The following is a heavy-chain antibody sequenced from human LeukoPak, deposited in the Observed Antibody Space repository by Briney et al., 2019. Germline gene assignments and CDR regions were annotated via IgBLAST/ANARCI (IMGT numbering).Heavy chain of an antibody. CDR2: IIPIFGTA. Sequence: ASVKVSCKASGGTFSSYAISWVRQAPGQGLEWMGGIIPIFGTANYAQKFQGRVTITADKSTSTAYMELSSLRSEDTAVYYCAREIRPGNYYYYMDVWGKGTTVTISS. CDR3: AREIRPGNYYYYMDV. V-gene: IGHV1-69*06. J-gene: IGHJ6*03. CDR1: GGTFSSYA. D-gene: IGHD1-14*01.